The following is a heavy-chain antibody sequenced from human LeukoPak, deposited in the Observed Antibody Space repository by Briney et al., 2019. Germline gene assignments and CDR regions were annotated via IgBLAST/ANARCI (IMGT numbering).Heavy chain of an antibody. D-gene: IGHD6-19*01. CDR1: GGSISSYY. V-gene: IGHV4-59*01. Sequence: SETLSLTCTVSGGSISSYYWSWIRQPPGKGLEWIGYICYSGSTNYNPSLKSRVTISVDTSKNQFSLKLSSVTAADTAVYYCARFPPRSAVDYWGQGTLVTVSS. CDR2: ICYSGST. CDR3: ARFPPRSAVDY. J-gene: IGHJ4*02.